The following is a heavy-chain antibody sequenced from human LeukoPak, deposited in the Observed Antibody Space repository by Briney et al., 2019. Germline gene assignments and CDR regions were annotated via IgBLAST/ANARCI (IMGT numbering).Heavy chain of an antibody. Sequence: SETLSLTCTVSSASISSSPYYWAWIRQSPGKGLEWIGSISYSGTTYYNPSLKSRVTISVDTPKNQFSLKLSSVTAADTAVYYCARDPYYYDSSGYYSTGVYYWGQGTLVTVSS. CDR2: ISYSGTT. J-gene: IGHJ4*02. D-gene: IGHD3-22*01. V-gene: IGHV4-39*02. CDR1: SASISSSPYY. CDR3: ARDPYYYDSSGYYSTGVYY.